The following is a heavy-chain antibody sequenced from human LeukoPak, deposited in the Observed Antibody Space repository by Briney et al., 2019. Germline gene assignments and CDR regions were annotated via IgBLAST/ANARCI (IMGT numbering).Heavy chain of an antibody. CDR3: ARDLDLGYCSGGSCYTRYY. CDR2: INPNSGGT. J-gene: IGHJ4*02. D-gene: IGHD2-15*01. CDR1: GYTFTGYY. V-gene: IGHV1-2*02. Sequence: ASVKVSCKASGYTFTGYYMHWVRQAPGQGLEWMGWINPNSGGTNYAQKFQGRVTMTRDTSISTAYMELSRLRSDDTAVYYCARDLDLGYCSGGSCYTRYYWGQGTLVTVSS.